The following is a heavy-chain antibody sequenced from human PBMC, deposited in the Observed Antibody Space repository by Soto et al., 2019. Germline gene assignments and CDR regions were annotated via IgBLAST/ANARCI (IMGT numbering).Heavy chain of an antibody. D-gene: IGHD3-10*01. CDR1: GDSVTSVSDY. V-gene: IGHV4-61*01. CDR3: ARGVGFGYYYYHMDL. J-gene: IGHJ6*02. CDR2: IYYSGSA. Sequence: SETLSLTCTVSGDSVTSVSDYWSWIRQPPGKGLEWIGYIYYSGSADYNPSLGSRVTISIDTSKNQFPLKLTSVTAADTAVYYCARGVGFGYYYYHMDLWGQGTTVTVSS.